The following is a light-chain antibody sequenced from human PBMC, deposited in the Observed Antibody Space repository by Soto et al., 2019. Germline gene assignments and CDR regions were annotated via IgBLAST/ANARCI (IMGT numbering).Light chain of an antibody. Sequence: DIQMTQSPSSLSESVGDRVSLTCRASKGIGNYLAWYQQKPGKVPNLLIYAASTLQSGVPSRFSGSGSGTDFTLTISNLQPEEDATYYGQTYNSAQWTFGQGTKVEIK. V-gene: IGKV1-27*01. J-gene: IGKJ1*01. CDR3: QTYNSAQWT. CDR2: AAS. CDR1: KGIGNY.